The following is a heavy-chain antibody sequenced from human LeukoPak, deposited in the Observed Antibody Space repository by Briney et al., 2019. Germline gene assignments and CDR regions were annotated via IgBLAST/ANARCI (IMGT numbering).Heavy chain of an antibody. CDR2: IDNRGNT. D-gene: IGHD6-6*01. V-gene: IGHV4-39*01. J-gene: IGHJ4*02. CDR1: GGSISSSNSH. Sequence: SETPSLTCSVSGGSISSSNSHWGWIRQPPGKGLEWVGSIDNRGNTYYNPSLKSRVTISVDTSKNQFSLKLSSVTAADTAVYYCARHGTLYGSSSKFDNWGQGTLVTVSS. CDR3: ARHGTLYGSSSKFDN.